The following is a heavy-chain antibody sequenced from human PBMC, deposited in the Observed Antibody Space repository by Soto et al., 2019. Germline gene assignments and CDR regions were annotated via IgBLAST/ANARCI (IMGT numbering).Heavy chain of an antibody. V-gene: IGHV3-7*01. J-gene: IGHJ3*02. CDR2: IKQDGSEK. CDR3: ARDPAGLEWLLLRLKTADDAFDI. CDR1: GFTFSSYW. Sequence: PGGSLRLSCAASGFTFSSYWMSWVRQAPGKGLEWVANIKQDGSEKYYVDSVKGRFTISRDNAKNSLYLQMNSLRAEDTAVYYCARDPAGLEWLLLRLKTADDAFDIWGQGTMVTVSS. D-gene: IGHD3-3*01.